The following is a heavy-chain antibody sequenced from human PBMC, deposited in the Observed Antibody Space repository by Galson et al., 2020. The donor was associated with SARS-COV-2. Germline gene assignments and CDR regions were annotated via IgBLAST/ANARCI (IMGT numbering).Heavy chain of an antibody. J-gene: IGHJ4*02. CDR1: GYTLTELS. CDR2: FDPENGDT. CDR3: ATVPTRRGYRFLREDY. Sequence: ASVKVSCKVSGYTLTELSMHWVRQPPGKGLEWMGGFDPENGDTVNAQKFQGRVIMTEDTSTDTAYMALSSLRSEDTAVYYCATVPTRRGYRFLREDYWGQGTPVTVSS. V-gene: IGHV1-24*01. D-gene: IGHD3-3*01.